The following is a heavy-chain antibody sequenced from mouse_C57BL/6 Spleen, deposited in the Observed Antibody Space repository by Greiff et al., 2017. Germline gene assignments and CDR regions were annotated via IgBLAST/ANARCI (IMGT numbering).Heavy chain of an antibody. V-gene: IGHV1-61*01. J-gene: IGHJ2*01. CDR2: IYPSDSET. CDR3: ARGGDDYENY. CDR1: GYTFTSYW. D-gene: IGHD2-4*01. Sequence: VQLQQPGAELVRPGSSVKLSCKASGYTFTSYWMDWVKQRPGQGLEWIGNIYPSDSETHYNQKFKDKATLTVDKSSSTAYMQLSSLTSEDSAVYYCARGGDDYENYWGQGTTLTVSS.